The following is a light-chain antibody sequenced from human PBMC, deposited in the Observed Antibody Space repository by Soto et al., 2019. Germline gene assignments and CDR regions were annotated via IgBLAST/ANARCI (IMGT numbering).Light chain of an antibody. V-gene: IGKV3-11*01. CDR3: QQRSNWPGT. CDR1: QSISSS. Sequence: EIVLTQSPATLSLSPGERATLSCRASQSISSSLAWYQQKPGQAPRLLIYDASNRATGIPVRFSGSGSGTDFTLTISSLDPEDFVVYYCQQRSNWPGTFGQGTKVEIK. J-gene: IGKJ1*01. CDR2: DAS.